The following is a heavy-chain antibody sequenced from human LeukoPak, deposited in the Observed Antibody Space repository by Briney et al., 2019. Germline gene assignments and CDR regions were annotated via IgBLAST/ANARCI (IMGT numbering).Heavy chain of an antibody. CDR3: ARLHYDVLTGPFDY. CDR2: IYSGGGT. V-gene: IGHV3-66*04. Sequence: PGGSLRLSCAASGITVSTNYMSWVRQAPGKGLEWVSIIYSGGGTYYADSVEGRFTISRENSKNTLWLQMNSLRAEDTAVYYCARLHYDVLTGPFDYWGQGTLVTVSS. D-gene: IGHD3-9*01. J-gene: IGHJ4*02. CDR1: GITVSTNY.